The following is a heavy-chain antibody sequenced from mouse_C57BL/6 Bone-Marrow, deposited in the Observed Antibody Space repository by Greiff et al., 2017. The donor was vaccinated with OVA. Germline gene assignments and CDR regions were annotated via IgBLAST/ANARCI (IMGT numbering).Heavy chain of an antibody. CDR2: IYPGDGDT. Sequence: VQLQQSGPELVKPGASVKISCKASGYAFSSSWMNWVKQRPGKGLEWIGRIYPGDGDTNYNGKFKGKATLTADKSSSTAYMQLSSLTSEDSAVYFCARILRYLRWYFDVWGTGTTVTVSS. V-gene: IGHV1-82*01. CDR3: ARILRYLRWYFDV. CDR1: GYAFSSSW. J-gene: IGHJ1*03. D-gene: IGHD1-1*01.